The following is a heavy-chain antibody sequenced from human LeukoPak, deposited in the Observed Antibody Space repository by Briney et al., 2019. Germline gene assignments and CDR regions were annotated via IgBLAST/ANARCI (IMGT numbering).Heavy chain of an antibody. V-gene: IGHV5-51*01. CDR2: IYPGDSDT. D-gene: IGHD3-10*01. Sequence: GESLKISCKGSGYSFTSYWIGWVRQMPGKGLEWMGIIYPGDSDTRYSPSFQGQVTISADKSISTAYLQWSSLKASDTAMYYCARGAIMVRGVIDAFDIWAKGQWSPSLQ. CDR1: GYSFTSYW. CDR3: ARGAIMVRGVIDAFDI. J-gene: IGHJ3*02.